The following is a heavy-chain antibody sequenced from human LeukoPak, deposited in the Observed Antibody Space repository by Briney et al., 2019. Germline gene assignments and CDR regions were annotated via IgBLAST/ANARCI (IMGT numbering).Heavy chain of an antibody. D-gene: IGHD3-9*01. V-gene: IGHV3-48*02. Sequence: GGSLRLSCAASGFTFSSYSMNWVRQAPGKGLEWVSYISSSSSTIYYADSVKGRFTISRDNAKNSLYLQMNSLRDEDTAVYYCARVVLRYFDWLFGYVDYWGQGTLVTVSS. CDR3: ARVVLRYFDWLFGYVDY. J-gene: IGHJ4*02. CDR2: ISSSSSTI. CDR1: GFTFSSYS.